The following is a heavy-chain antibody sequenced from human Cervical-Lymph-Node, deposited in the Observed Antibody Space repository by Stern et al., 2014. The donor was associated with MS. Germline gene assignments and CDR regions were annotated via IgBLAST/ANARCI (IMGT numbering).Heavy chain of an antibody. CDR1: GGSIRSYY. CDR2: IHSSGTT. D-gene: IGHD5-24*01. J-gene: IGHJ4*02. V-gene: IGHV4-59*01. Sequence: QVQLQESGPGLVKPSETLSLTCTVSGGSIRSYYWSWNRQPPGKGLEWIGDIHSSGTTNYKSYLKSRVTISVDTSKNQFSLNLNSVTAADTAVYYCARGAETATPWDFWGQGTLVTVSS. CDR3: ARGAETATPWDF.